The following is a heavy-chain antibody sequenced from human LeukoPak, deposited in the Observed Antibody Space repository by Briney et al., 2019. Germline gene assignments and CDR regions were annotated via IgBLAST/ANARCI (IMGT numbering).Heavy chain of an antibody. J-gene: IGHJ4*02. CDR2: INHSGST. D-gene: IGHD1-1*01. CDR1: GGSFSGYY. CDR3: ARRPQLASQTYIRRYYFDY. Sequence: SETLSLTCAVYGGSFSGYYWSWIRQPPGKGLEWIGEINHSGSTNYNPSLKSRVTISVDTSKNQFSLKLSSVTAADTAVYYCARRPQLASQTYIRRYYFDYWGQGTLVTVSS. V-gene: IGHV4-34*01.